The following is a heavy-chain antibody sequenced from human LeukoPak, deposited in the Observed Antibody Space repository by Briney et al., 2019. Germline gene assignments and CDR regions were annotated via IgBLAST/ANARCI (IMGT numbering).Heavy chain of an antibody. J-gene: IGHJ4*02. CDR2: INHSGST. D-gene: IGHD1-1*01. CDR1: GGSFSGYY. CDR3: ARRPQLASQTYIRRYYFDY. Sequence: SETLSLTCAVYGGSFSGYYWSWIRQPPGKGLEWIGEINHSGSTNYNPSLKSRVTISVDTSKNQFSLKLSSVTAADTAVYYCARRPQLASQTYIRRYYFDYWGQGTLVTVSS. V-gene: IGHV4-34*01.